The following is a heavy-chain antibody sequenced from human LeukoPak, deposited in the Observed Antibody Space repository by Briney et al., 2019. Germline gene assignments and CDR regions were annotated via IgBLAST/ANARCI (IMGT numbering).Heavy chain of an antibody. Sequence: SETLSLTCTVFGGSISSSSYYWGWIRQPPGKGLEWIGSIYYSGSTYYNPSLKSRVTISVDTSKNQFSLKLSSVTAADTAVYYCARVPVAYCGGDCSSDYRGQGTLVTVSS. CDR1: GGSISSSSYY. CDR2: IYYSGST. D-gene: IGHD2-21*02. CDR3: ARVPVAYCGGDCSSDY. V-gene: IGHV4-39*01. J-gene: IGHJ4*02.